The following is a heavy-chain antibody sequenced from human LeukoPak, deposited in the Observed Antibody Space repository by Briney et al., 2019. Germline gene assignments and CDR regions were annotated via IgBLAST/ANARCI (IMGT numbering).Heavy chain of an antibody. CDR3: ARDLTGTNWFDP. J-gene: IGHJ5*02. V-gene: IGHV1-69*05. CDR2: IILILGTA. D-gene: IGHD1-7*01. Sequence: ASVKVSCKASGGTFSSYAISWVRQAPGQGLEWMGGIILILGTANYAQKFQGRVTITTDESTSTAYVELSSLRSEDTAVYYCARDLTGTNWFDPWGQGTLVTVSS. CDR1: GGTFSSYA.